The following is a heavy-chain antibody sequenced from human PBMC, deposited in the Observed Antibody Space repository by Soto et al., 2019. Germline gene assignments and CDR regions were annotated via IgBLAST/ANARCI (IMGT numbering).Heavy chain of an antibody. V-gene: IGHV3-30-3*01. CDR2: ISYDGSNK. CDR3: ARLQGNYDSSGSSLDY. D-gene: IGHD3-22*01. Sequence: QVQLVESGGGVVQPGRSLRLSCAASGFTFSSYAMHWVRQAPGKGLEWVAVISYDGSNKYYADSVKGRFTISRDNSKNTRYLQMNSLRAEDTAVYYCARLQGNYDSSGSSLDYWGQGTLVTVSS. J-gene: IGHJ4*02. CDR1: GFTFSSYA.